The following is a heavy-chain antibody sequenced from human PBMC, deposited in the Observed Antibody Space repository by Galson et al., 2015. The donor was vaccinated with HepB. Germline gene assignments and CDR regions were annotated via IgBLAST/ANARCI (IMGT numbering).Heavy chain of an antibody. D-gene: IGHD1-14*01. Sequence: SLRLSCAASGFTFGSDWLRWVRQAPGKGLDGVAYIKQDGREKYYVASVKGRFTISRDNAKNSLYRQMNSLRAEDTAVYYCARDNKHRTQSHFDYWGQGTLVTVSS. J-gene: IGHJ4*02. CDR3: ARDNKHRTQSHFDY. CDR1: GFTFGSDW. CDR2: IKQDGREK. V-gene: IGHV3-7*03.